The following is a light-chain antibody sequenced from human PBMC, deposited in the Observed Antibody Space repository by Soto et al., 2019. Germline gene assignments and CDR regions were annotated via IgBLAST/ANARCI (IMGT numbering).Light chain of an antibody. J-gene: IGKJ5*01. CDR1: QGLSRY. V-gene: IGKV3-11*01. Sequence: EIVLTQSPATLSLSPGERATLSCSSTQGLSRYLAWYQQKPGQAPRLLIYDASNRATGIPARFSGSGSGTDFTLTISSLEPEDFAIYYCQQRSNWPITFGQGTRLEIK. CDR2: DAS. CDR3: QQRSNWPIT.